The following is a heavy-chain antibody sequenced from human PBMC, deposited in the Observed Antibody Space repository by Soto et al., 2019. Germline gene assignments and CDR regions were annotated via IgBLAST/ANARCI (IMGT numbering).Heavy chain of an antibody. V-gene: IGHV1-69*01. CDR3: ARVSRDGYNVVAARAMYYFDY. CDR2: IIPIFGTA. D-gene: IGHD5-12*01. CDR1: GGTFSSYA. J-gene: IGHJ4*02. Sequence: QVQLVQSGAEVKKPGSSVKVSCKASGGTFSSYAISWVRQAPGQGLEWMGGIIPIFGTANYAQKFQGRVTITADESTSTAYMELSSRRSEDTAVYYCARVSRDGYNVVAARAMYYFDYGGQGTLVTVSS.